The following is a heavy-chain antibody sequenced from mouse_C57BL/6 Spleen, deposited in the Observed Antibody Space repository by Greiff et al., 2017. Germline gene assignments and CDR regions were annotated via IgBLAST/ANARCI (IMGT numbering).Heavy chain of an antibody. CDR1: GYAFSSSW. Sequence: VQLQQSGPELVKPGASVKISCKASGYAFSSSWMNWVKQRPGKGLEWIGRIYPGDGDTNYNGKFKAKATLTADKSSSTAYMQLSSLTSEDSAVYFCAREAGGYPFAYWGQGTLVTVSA. J-gene: IGHJ3*01. V-gene: IGHV1-82*01. CDR2: IYPGDGDT. CDR3: AREAGGYPFAY. D-gene: IGHD2-2*01.